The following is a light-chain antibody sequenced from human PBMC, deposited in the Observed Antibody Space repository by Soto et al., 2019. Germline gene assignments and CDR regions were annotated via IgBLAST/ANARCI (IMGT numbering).Light chain of an antibody. J-gene: IGKJ1*01. V-gene: IGKV3-20*01. CDR3: QQYDSSVT. CDR1: QSVDRRF. Sequence: EIVLTQSPGSLSLSPGERATLSCRASQSVDRRFSAWYQQRPGQAPSLLIYGASRRATGIPDRFTGSGSGTDFTLTIRGLEPEDFSLYYCQQYDSSVTFGLGTKVEIK. CDR2: GAS.